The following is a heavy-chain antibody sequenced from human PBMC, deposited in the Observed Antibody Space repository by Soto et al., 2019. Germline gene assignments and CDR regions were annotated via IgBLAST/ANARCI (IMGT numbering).Heavy chain of an antibody. Sequence: ASVKVSCKASGYTFTGYYMHWVRQAPGQGLEWMGWINPNSGGTNYAQKFQGWVTMTRDTSISTAYMELSRLRSDDTAVYYCARDQYSSGWYHYYYYGMDVWGQGTTVTVS. CDR3: ARDQYSSGWYHYYYYGMDV. CDR1: GYTFTGYY. J-gene: IGHJ6*02. D-gene: IGHD6-19*01. V-gene: IGHV1-2*04. CDR2: INPNSGGT.